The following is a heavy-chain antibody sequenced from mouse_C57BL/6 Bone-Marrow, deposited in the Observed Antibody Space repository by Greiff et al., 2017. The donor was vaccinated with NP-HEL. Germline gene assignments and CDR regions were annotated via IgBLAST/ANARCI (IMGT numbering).Heavy chain of an antibody. D-gene: IGHD1-1*01. Sequence: VQLVESGAELVRPGTSVKMSCKASGYTFTNYWIGWAKQRPGHGLEWIGDIYPGGGYTNYNEKFKGKATLTADKSSSTAYMQFSSLTSEDSAIYYCARYYGSSYWFAYWGQGTLVTVSA. CDR3: ARYYGSSYWFAY. V-gene: IGHV1-63*01. J-gene: IGHJ3*01. CDR1: GYTFTNYW. CDR2: IYPGGGYT.